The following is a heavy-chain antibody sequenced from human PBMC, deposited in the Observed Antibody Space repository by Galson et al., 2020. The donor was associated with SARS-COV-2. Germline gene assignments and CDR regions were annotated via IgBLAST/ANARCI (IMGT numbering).Heavy chain of an antibody. D-gene: IGHD5-12*01. CDR3: ASIGRGDIVATFFDY. V-gene: IGHV3-48*03. CDR1: GFTFSSYE. CDR2: ISSSGSTI. J-gene: IGHJ4*02. Sequence: GGSRRLSCAASGFTFSSYEMNWVRQAPGKGLEWVSYISSSGSTIYYADSVKGRFTISRDNAKNSLYLQMNSLRAEDTAVYYCASIGRGDIVATFFDYWGQGTLVTVSS.